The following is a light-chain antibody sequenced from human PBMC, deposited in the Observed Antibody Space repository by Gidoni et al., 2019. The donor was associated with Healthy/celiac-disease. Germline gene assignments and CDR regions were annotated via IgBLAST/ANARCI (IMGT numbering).Light chain of an antibody. Sequence: QSALTQPASVSGSPGPSITLSCTGTSSDVGGYNYVSWYQQHPGKAPKLMIYEVSNRPSGVSNRFSGSKSGITASLTISGLQAEDEADYYCSSYTSSSTFYVFGTGTKVTVL. CDR3: SSYTSSSTFYV. J-gene: IGLJ1*01. V-gene: IGLV2-14*01. CDR1: SSDVGGYNY. CDR2: EVS.